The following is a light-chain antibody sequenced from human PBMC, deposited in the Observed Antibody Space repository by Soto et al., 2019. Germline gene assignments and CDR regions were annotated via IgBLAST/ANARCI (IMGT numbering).Light chain of an antibody. CDR2: AAS. J-gene: IGKJ5*01. CDR3: QQYNNWVT. CDR1: ESLDNW. Sequence: DIQMTQYPSTLSASVGDTVTITCRASESLDNWLAWYQQKPGKAPKLLLFAASTLESGVPSRFSGSGSGTEFTLTISSLQSEDFAVYYCQQYNNWVTFGHGTRLEI. V-gene: IGKV1-5*01.